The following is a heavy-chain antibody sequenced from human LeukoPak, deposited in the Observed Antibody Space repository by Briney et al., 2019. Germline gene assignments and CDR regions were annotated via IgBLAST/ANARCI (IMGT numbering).Heavy chain of an antibody. Sequence: ASGKVSCKAPGYTFTSYGISWVRQAPGQGLEWMGWISAYNGNTNYAQKLQGRVTMTTDTSTSTAYMELRSLRSDDTAVYYCARDGMVRGIYYYYGMDVWGQGTTVTVSS. CDR1: GYTFTSYG. CDR3: ARDGMVRGIYYYYGMDV. CDR2: ISAYNGNT. V-gene: IGHV1-18*01. D-gene: IGHD3-10*01. J-gene: IGHJ6*02.